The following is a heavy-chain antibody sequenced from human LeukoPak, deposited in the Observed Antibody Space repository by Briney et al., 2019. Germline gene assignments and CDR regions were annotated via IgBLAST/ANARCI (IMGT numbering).Heavy chain of an antibody. Sequence: GGSLRLSCAASGFTFSTYWMSWVRQAPGKGLEWVANIKQDGSEKYYVDSVKGRFTISRDNAKNSLYLQMNSLTAEDTALYYCARAIAAAGFDYWGQGTLVTVSS. D-gene: IGHD6-13*01. CDR3: ARAIAAAGFDY. V-gene: IGHV3-7*01. J-gene: IGHJ4*02. CDR2: IKQDGSEK. CDR1: GFTFSTYW.